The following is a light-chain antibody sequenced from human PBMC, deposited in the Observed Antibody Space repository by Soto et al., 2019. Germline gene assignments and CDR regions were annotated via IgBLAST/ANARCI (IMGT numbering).Light chain of an antibody. CDR2: EVS. V-gene: IGLV2-18*02. CDR1: SSDVGSYNR. CDR3: SSYTSSNTYG. J-gene: IGLJ1*01. Sequence: QSVLTQPPSVSGSPGQSVTISCTGTSSDVGSYNRVSWYQQTPGTAPKLMIYEVSNRPSGVPDRFCGSKSGNTSCLTISGLQAEDEADYYCSSYTSSNTYGFGTGTKVTVL.